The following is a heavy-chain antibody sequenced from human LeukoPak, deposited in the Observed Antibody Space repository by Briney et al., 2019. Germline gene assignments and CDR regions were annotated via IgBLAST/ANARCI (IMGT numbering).Heavy chain of an antibody. CDR2: IESKTDGGTT. J-gene: IGHJ4*02. V-gene: IGHV3-15*04. CDR3: SGDSFDY. Sequence: GSLRLSCAASGFTFSNAWMSWVRQAPGKGLEWVGLIESKTDGGTTNYAAPVKGRFTISRNDSKNTLYLQMNSLKTEDTAVYYCSGDSFDYWGQGTLVTVSS. CDR1: GFTFSNAW.